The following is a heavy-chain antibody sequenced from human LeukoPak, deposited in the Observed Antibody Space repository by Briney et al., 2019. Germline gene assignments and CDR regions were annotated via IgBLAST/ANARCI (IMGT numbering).Heavy chain of an antibody. V-gene: IGHV4-31*03. D-gene: IGHD6-19*01. CDR2: VYYSGST. CDR1: GGSISSGGYY. J-gene: IGHJ6*02. CDR3: ARDVRFGSSGWYVVLYYYYGMDV. Sequence: SETLSLTCTVSGGSISSGGYYWSWIRQHPGTGLEWIGYVYYSGSTYYNPSLKSRVTISVDTSKNQFSLKLSSVTAADTAVYYCARDVRFGSSGWYVVLYYYYGMDVWGQGTTVTVSS.